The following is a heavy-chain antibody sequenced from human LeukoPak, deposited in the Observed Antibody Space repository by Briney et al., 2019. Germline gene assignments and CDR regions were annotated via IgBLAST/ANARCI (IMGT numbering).Heavy chain of an antibody. D-gene: IGHD2-15*01. CDR1: GGSISSYY. J-gene: IGHJ4*02. Sequence: SETLSLTCTVSGGSISSYYWSWIRQPPGKGLEWIGYIYYSGSTNYNPSLKSRVTISVDTSKNQFSLKLSSVTAADTAVYYCARSSYGPLLTFDYWGQGTLVTVSS. CDR3: ARSSYGPLLTFDY. V-gene: IGHV4-59*08. CDR2: IYYSGST.